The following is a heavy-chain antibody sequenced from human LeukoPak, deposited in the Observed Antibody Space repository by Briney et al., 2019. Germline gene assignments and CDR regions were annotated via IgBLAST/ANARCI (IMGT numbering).Heavy chain of an antibody. CDR2: IYQSGNT. J-gene: IGHJ4*02. Sequence: SETLSLTCTVSADSIRNFYWNWIRQSPGKGLEWIGYIYQSGNTNYNPSLESRLTMSIDTSKNQFSLNLSSVTAADTAVYYCARATYGSGSYYVVNFDYWGQGALVTVSS. V-gene: IGHV4-59*01. CDR1: ADSIRNFY. D-gene: IGHD3-10*01. CDR3: ARATYGSGSYYVVNFDY.